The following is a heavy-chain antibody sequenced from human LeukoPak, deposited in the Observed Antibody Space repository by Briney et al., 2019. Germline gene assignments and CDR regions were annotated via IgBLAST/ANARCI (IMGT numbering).Heavy chain of an antibody. CDR3: AKSRSGSSSYVYYYGLDV. V-gene: IGHV3-23*01. J-gene: IGHJ6*02. CDR1: GFTLSNYA. Sequence: PGGSLRHSCAASGFTLSNYAKNWVRQAPGKGLGLDSVISGSGGSTFYADSVKGRFTNSRDNSKTTLYLQMNTLRAEDTAVYYCAKSRSGSSSYVYYYGLDVWGQGTTVTVSS. CDR2: ISGSGGST. D-gene: IGHD6-13*01.